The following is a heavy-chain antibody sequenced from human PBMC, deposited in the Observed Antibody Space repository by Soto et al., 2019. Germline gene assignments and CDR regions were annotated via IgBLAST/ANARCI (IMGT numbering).Heavy chain of an antibody. CDR2: IYYSGST. CDR3: ARKLGSSSWYWFDP. V-gene: IGHV4-59*01. CDR1: GGSLSSYS. J-gene: IGHJ5*02. Sequence: SSENLSLTFTVSGGSLSSYSWSWIRQPPGKGLEWIGYIYYSGSTNYNPSLKSRVTMSVDTSKNQFSLKLSSVTAADTAVYYCARKLGSSSWYWFDPRAQRTPVTVSS. D-gene: IGHD6-13*01.